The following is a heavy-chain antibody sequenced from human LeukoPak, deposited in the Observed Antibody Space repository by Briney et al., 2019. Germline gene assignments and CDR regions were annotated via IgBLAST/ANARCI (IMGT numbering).Heavy chain of an antibody. Sequence: GGSLRLSCAASGFTFSSYAMSWVRQAPGKGLEWVSSISSSSSYIYYADSVKGRFTISRDNAKNSLYLQMNSLRAEDTAVYYCARVRVRGPLWPPNYYGMDVWGKGTTVTVSS. J-gene: IGHJ6*04. CDR1: GFTFSSYA. CDR2: ISSSSSYI. V-gene: IGHV3-21*01. D-gene: IGHD3-10*01. CDR3: ARVRVRGPLWPPNYYGMDV.